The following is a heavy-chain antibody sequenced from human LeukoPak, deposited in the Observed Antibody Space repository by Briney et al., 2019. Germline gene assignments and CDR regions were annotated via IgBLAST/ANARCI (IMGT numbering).Heavy chain of an antibody. CDR2: INHSGST. CDR1: GGSFSGYY. Sequence: SETLSLTCAVYGGSFSGYYWSWIRQPPGKGLEWIGEINHSGSTNHNPSLKSRVTISVDTSKNQFSLKLSSVTAADTAVYYCARWVAGLDYWGQGTLVTVSS. D-gene: IGHD1-26*01. J-gene: IGHJ4*02. V-gene: IGHV4-34*01. CDR3: ARWVAGLDY.